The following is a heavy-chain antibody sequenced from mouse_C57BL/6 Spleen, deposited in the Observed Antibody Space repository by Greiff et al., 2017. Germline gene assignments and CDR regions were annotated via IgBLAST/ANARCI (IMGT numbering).Heavy chain of an antibody. V-gene: IGHV5-16*01. CDR3: ARDWVYAMDY. CDR1: GFTFSDYY. CDR2: INYDGSST. D-gene: IGHD4-1*01. Sequence: EVKLMESEGGLVQPGSSMKLSCTASGFTFSDYYMAWVPQVPEKGLEWVANINYDGSSTYYLDSLKSRFIISRDNAKNILYLQMSSLKSEDTATYYCARDWVYAMDYWGQGTSVTVSS. J-gene: IGHJ4*01.